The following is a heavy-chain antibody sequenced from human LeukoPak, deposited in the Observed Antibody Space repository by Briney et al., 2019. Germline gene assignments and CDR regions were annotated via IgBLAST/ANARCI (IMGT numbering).Heavy chain of an antibody. CDR2: ISGSGGST. D-gene: IGHD3-10*01. V-gene: IGHV3-23*01. J-gene: IGHJ4*02. CDR1: GFTFSSYG. CDR3: ARDEGYYYGSDH. Sequence: SGGTLRLSCAASGFTFSSYGMSWVRQAPGKGLEWVSAISGSGGSTYYADSVKGRFTISRDNSKNTLYLQMNSLRAEDTAVYYCARDEGYYYGSDHWGQGTLVTVSS.